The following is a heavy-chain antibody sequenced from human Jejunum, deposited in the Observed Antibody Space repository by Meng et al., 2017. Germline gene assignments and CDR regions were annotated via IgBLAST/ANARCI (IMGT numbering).Heavy chain of an antibody. J-gene: IGHJ4*02. Sequence: GESLKISCAVSGFTFSDYWMHWVRQAPGKGLVWVSRINSDGRITTYADSVKGRFTISRDNAKNILYLQMNSLRAEDTAVYYCARDETSDYLDSWGQGTLVTVCS. CDR3: ARDETSDYLDS. CDR2: INSDGRIT. CDR1: GFTFSDYW. V-gene: IGHV3-74*01.